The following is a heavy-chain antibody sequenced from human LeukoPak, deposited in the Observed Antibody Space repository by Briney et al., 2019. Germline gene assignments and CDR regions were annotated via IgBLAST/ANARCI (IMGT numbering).Heavy chain of an antibody. Sequence: GASVKVSCKASGGTFSSYAISWVRQAPGQGLEWMGWINPNSGGTNYAQKFQGRVTITRDTSISTAYMELSRLRSDDTAVYYCARMSPASGFGELANYWGQGTLVTVSS. CDR2: INPNSGGT. CDR3: ARMSPASGFGELANY. D-gene: IGHD3-10*01. V-gene: IGHV1-2*02. J-gene: IGHJ4*02. CDR1: GGTFSSYA.